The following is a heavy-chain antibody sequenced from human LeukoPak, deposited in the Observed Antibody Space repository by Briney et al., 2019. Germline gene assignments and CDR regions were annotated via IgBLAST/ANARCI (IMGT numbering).Heavy chain of an antibody. CDR3: ARGVVGNYYDSSGYYPKFSYYFDY. CDR1: GGSVSSYF. V-gene: IGHV4-59*08. J-gene: IGHJ4*02. D-gene: IGHD3-22*01. Sequence: SETLSLTCTVSGGSVSSYFWSWIRRPPGKGLEWIGYIDDSGNTNYSPSLKSQDSISIDKSKNQFSLKLSSVTAADTAVYYCARGVVGNYYDSSGYYPKFSYYFDYWGQGTLVTVSS. CDR2: IDDSGNT.